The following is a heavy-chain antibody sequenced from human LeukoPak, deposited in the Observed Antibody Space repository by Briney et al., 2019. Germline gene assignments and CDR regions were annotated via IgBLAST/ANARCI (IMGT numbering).Heavy chain of an antibody. V-gene: IGHV3-23*01. CDR3: AKQSAGSAAWYSLHYDF. D-gene: IGHD6-13*01. Sequence: PGGSLRLSCAASGFTLSSYAMTWVSQAPGRGLEWVSSVDGGGGGTYYADSVKGRFTISRDNSKDTLYLQMNGLRAEDTAVYFCAKQSAGSAAWYSLHYDFWGQGTLVTVSS. CDR1: GFTLSSYA. CDR2: VDGGGGGT. J-gene: IGHJ4*02.